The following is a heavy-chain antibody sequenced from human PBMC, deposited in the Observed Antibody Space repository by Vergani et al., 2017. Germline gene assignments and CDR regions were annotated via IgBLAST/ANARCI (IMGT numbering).Heavy chain of an antibody. D-gene: IGHD3-22*01. V-gene: IGHV3-11*04. CDR2: IASSDTTV. CDR1: GFFFSDYY. J-gene: IGHJ4*02. Sequence: QVQLVESGGGLVKPGGSLRLSCTASGFFFSDYYMSWLRQAPGKGLEWISYIASSDTTVYYADSVKGRFTISRDNAKNSLYLEMNSLRAEDTAVYYCAKDNVPGYYDSSGYCDYWGQGTLVTVSS. CDR3: AKDNVPGYYDSSGYCDY.